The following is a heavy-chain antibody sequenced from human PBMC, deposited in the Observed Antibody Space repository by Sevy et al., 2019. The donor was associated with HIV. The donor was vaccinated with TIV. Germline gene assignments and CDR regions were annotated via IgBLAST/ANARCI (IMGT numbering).Heavy chain of an antibody. CDR1: GFTFSSYA. V-gene: IGHV3-30-3*01. CDR3: ARDRSRGGIAVAGILGYFQH. J-gene: IGHJ1*01. CDR2: ISYDGSNK. Sequence: GGSLRLSCAASGFTFSSYAMHWVRQAPGKGLEWVAVISYDGSNKYYADSVKGRFTISRDNSKNTLYRQMNSLRAEDTAVYYCARDRSRGGIAVAGILGYFQHWGQGTLVTVSS. D-gene: IGHD6-19*01.